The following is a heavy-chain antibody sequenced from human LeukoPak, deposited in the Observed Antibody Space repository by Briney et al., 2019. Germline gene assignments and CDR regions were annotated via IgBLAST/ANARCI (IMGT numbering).Heavy chain of an antibody. CDR2: IIHSGST. Sequence: PSETLSLTCAVYGGSLSGYYWTWIRQPPGKGLEWIGEIIHSGSTNYNPSLKSRVTISIDTSKNRFSLNLGSVTAADTAVYYCARLIVSPTRPIDYWGQGTLVTVSS. D-gene: IGHD2/OR15-2a*01. CDR3: ARLIVSPTRPIDY. J-gene: IGHJ4*02. CDR1: GGSLSGYY. V-gene: IGHV4-34*12.